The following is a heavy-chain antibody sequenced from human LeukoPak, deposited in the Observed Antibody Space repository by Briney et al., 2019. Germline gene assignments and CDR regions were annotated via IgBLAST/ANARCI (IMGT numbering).Heavy chain of an antibody. V-gene: IGHV4-34*01. J-gene: IGHJ3*01. CDR2: VNHSGST. D-gene: IGHD6-19*01. CDR1: GGSFSVYH. Sequence: SETLSLTCAVYGGSFSVYHWSWIRQPPGKGLEWIGEVNHSGSTNYNPSLKSRVTISVDMSRTHFSLKLSSVTAADTAVYYCARHERQWLVPTHSPGDSFDFWGQGTMVTVSS. CDR3: ARHERQWLVPTHSPGDSFDF.